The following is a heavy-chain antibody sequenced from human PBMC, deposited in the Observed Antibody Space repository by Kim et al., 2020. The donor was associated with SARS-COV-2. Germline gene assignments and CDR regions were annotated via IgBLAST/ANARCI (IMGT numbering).Heavy chain of an antibody. CDR3: AKIPIFPSTKSLLDY. Sequence: GGSLRLSCAASGFTFSSYAMSWVRQAPGKGLEWVSAISGSGGSTYYADSVKGRFTISRDNSKNTLYLQMNSLRAEDTAVYYCAKIPIFPSTKSLLDYWGQGTLVTVSS. J-gene: IGHJ4*02. CDR2: ISGSGGST. V-gene: IGHV3-23*01. CDR1: GFTFSSYA. D-gene: IGHD3-3*02.